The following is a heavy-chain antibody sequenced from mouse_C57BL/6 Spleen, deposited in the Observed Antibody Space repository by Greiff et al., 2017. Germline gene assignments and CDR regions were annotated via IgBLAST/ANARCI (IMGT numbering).Heavy chain of an antibody. Sequence: EVKLMESGAELVKPGASVKLSCTASGFNIKDYYMHWVKQRTEQGLEWIGRIDPEDGETKYAPKFQGKATLTADTSSNTAYLQLSSLTSEDTAVDYCARWSGNYYAMDYWGQGTSVTVSS. CDR1: GFNIKDYY. CDR3: ARWSGNYYAMDY. D-gene: IGHD1-3*01. J-gene: IGHJ4*01. V-gene: IGHV14-2*01. CDR2: IDPEDGET.